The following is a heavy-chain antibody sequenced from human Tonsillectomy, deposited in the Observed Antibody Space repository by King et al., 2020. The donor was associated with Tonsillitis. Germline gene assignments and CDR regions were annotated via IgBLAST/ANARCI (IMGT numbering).Heavy chain of an antibody. V-gene: IGHV3-30*18. CDR2: ISYDGSNK. J-gene: IGHJ6*03. D-gene: IGHD3-3*01. CDR1: GFTFSSYG. Sequence: VQLVESGGGVVQPGRSLRLSCAASGFTFSSYGMHWVRQAPGKGLEWVAVISYDGSNKYYADSVKGRFTISRDNSKNTLYLQMNSLRAEDTAVYYCAKDSIVLRFLDWSDMDVCGKGTTVTVSS. CDR3: AKDSIVLRFLDWSDMDV.